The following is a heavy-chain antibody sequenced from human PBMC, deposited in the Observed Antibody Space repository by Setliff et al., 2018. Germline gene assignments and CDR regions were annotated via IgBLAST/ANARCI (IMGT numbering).Heavy chain of an antibody. D-gene: IGHD3-22*01. CDR2: IFYDGNS. CDR3: ARAHTWSLPNDNSGYPGWFDP. J-gene: IGHJ5*02. V-gene: IGHV4-39*02. Sequence: PSETLSLTCSASGGPISSSSYYWVWIRQPPGKGLEWIGAIFYDGNSYYNPSLKSRVTMSVDTSKNHVSLKLSSVTAADTAVYYCARAHTWSLPNDNSGYPGWFDPWGQGTLVTVSS. CDR1: GGPISSSSYY.